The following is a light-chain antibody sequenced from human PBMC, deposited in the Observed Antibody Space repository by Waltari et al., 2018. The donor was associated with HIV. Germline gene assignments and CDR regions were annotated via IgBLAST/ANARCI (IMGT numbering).Light chain of an antibody. V-gene: IGKV3-20*01. CDR1: QSVSSNY. Sequence: EIVLTQSPGTLSLSPGERATLSCRASQSVSSNYLAWYQQKPDQAPRLLIYGASRRATDIPDFTLTISRLEAEDFAVYYCQQYGSSPYTFGQGTKLEIK. CDR2: GAS. CDR3: QQYGSSPYT. J-gene: IGKJ2*01.